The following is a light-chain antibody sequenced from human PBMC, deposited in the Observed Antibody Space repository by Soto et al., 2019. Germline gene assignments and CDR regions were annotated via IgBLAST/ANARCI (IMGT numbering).Light chain of an antibody. J-gene: IGKJ1*01. CDR1: QSVSSN. CDR2: GAS. CDR3: QQYNNWPHWT. Sequence: EIVMTQSPATLSASPGERATLSCRASQSVSSNLAWYQQKPGQAPRLLIYGASTRATGIPARFSGSRSGTEVTLTISSLQSEDFAVYYCQQYNNWPHWTFGEGTKVEIK. V-gene: IGKV3-15*01.